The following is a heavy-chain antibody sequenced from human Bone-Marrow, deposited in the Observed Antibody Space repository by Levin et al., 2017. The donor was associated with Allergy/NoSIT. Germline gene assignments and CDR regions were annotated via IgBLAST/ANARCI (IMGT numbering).Heavy chain of an antibody. CDR1: GFTFSSYG. V-gene: IGHV3-30*18. D-gene: IGHD6-19*01. CDR2: ISYDGSNK. CDR3: AKDRATGGGWYFDD. J-gene: IGHJ4*02. Sequence: GGSLRLSCAASGFTFSSYGIHWVRLAPGKGLEWVAVISYDGSNKYYADSVKGRFTISRDNSKNTLYLQMNSLRPEDTAVYYCAKDRATGGGWYFDDWGQGTLVTVSS.